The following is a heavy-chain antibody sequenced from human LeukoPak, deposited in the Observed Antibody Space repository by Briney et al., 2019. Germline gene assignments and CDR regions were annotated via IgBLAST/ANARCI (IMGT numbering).Heavy chain of an antibody. J-gene: IGHJ4*02. V-gene: IGHV1-2*02. CDR3: ARGSVDTAMVTAPVDY. CDR1: GYTFTGYY. Sequence: ASVKVSCKASGYTFTGYYIHWVRQAPGEGLEWVGWINPNSGGTNYAQKFQGRVTMTRDTSISTAYMELSRLRSDDTAVCYCARGSVDTAMVTAPVDYWGQGTQVTVSS. CDR2: INPNSGGT. D-gene: IGHD5-18*01.